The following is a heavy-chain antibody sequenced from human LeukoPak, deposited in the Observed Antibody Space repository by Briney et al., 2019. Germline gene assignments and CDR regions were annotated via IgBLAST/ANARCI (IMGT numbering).Heavy chain of an antibody. Sequence: SETLSLTCTVSGGSISSGSYYWSWIRQPAGKGLEWIGRIYTSGSTNYNPSLKSRVTISVDTSKNQFSLKLSSVTAADTAVYYCAREKGYYYDSSGCHPIDYWGQGTLVTVSS. V-gene: IGHV4-61*02. J-gene: IGHJ4*02. CDR3: AREKGYYYDSSGCHPIDY. CDR2: IYTSGST. CDR1: GGSISSGSYY. D-gene: IGHD3-22*01.